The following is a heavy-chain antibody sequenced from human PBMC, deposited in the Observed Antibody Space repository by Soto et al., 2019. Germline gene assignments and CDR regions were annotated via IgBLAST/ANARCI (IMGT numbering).Heavy chain of an antibody. CDR3: SRVTSFHQDDTYGYDYVDD. CDR1: GYNFPTYW. J-gene: IGHJ4*02. D-gene: IGHD5-18*01. V-gene: IGHV5-51*01. Sequence: PGESLKNSCKGSGYNFPTYWIGWVRQMPGKGLEWMGIIYPGDSDTRYSPSFQGQVTISADKSISTAYLQWSSLKASDTAIYYCSRVTSFHQDDTYGYDYVDDWGPGTLVTVSS. CDR2: IYPGDSDT.